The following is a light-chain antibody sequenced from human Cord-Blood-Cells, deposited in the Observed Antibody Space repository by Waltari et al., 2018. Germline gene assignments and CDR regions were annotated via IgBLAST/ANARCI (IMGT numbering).Light chain of an antibody. J-gene: IGKJ1*01. V-gene: IGKV1-16*02. CDR2: AAS. Sequence: DIHMTQSPSSLSASVGDRVTIPCRASQGISNYLAWFQQNPGKAPKSLTYAASSLQSVVPSKLSGSGSGTDFTLTISSLQPEDFATYYCQQYNSYPWTFGQGTKVEIK. CDR1: QGISNY. CDR3: QQYNSYPWT.